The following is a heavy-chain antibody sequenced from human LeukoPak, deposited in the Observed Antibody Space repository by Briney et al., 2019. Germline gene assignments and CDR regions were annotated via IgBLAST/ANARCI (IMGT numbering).Heavy chain of an antibody. CDR3: ATNSDYDSSGYYYGYFDY. CDR2: ISGSGGST. D-gene: IGHD3-22*01. CDR1: GFTFSSYA. Sequence: AGGSLRLSCAASGFTFSSYAMSWVRQAPGKGLEWVSAISGSGGSTYYADSVKGRFTISRDNSKNTLYLQMNSLGAEDTAVYYCATNSDYDSSGYYYGYFDYWGQGTLVTVSS. J-gene: IGHJ4*02. V-gene: IGHV3-23*01.